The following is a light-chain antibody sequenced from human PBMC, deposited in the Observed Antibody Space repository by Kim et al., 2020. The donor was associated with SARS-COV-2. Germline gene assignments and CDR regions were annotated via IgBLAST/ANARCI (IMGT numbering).Light chain of an antibody. J-gene: IGLJ2*01. CDR3: QAWDSSTVV. CDR2: QDR. V-gene: IGLV3-1*01. CDR1: KLGDKY. Sequence: VCTGQTYSITCSGDKLGDKYACWYQQKPGQPPVLVIYQDRKRPSGIPERFSGSNSGNTATLTIGGTQAMDEADYYCQAWDSSTVVFGGGTQLTVL.